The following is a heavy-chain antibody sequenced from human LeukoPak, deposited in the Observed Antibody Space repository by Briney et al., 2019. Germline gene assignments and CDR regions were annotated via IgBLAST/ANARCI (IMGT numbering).Heavy chain of an antibody. Sequence: ASVKVSCKASGYTFTGYYMHWVRQATGQGLEWMGWMNPSSDNTGYAQKFQGRVAMTRNTSISTAYMELSSLRSEDTAVYYCTIKHDYGDYVDYWGQGTLVTVSS. CDR3: TIKHDYGDYVDY. CDR2: MNPSSDNT. CDR1: GYTFTGYY. V-gene: IGHV1-8*02. J-gene: IGHJ4*02. D-gene: IGHD4-17*01.